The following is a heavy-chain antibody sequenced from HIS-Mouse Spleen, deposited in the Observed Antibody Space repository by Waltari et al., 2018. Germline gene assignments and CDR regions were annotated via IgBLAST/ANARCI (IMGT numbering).Heavy chain of an antibody. D-gene: IGHD1-26*01. CDR1: GFTFSSYG. J-gene: IGHJ4*02. Sequence: QVQLVESGGGVVQPGRSLRLSCAASGFTFSSYGMHWVRQAPGKGVELVALRSYDGSKKNYADSGNGRFTISRDNSKNTLYLQMNSLRAEDTAVDYCAKVNSGSYYFDYWGQGTLVTVSS. CDR3: AKVNSGSYYFDY. CDR2: RSYDGSKK. V-gene: IGHV3-30*18.